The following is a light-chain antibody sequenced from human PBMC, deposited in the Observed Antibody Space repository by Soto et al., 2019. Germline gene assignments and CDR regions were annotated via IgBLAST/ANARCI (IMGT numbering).Light chain of an antibody. CDR3: AACDDSLNGVV. V-gene: IGLV1-44*01. Sequence: QSVLTQPPSASGTPGQRVTISCSGSSSDSGSNTVNWYQQLPGTAPKLLIYSNNQRPSGVPDRFSGSKSGTSASLAISGLQSEDEADYYCAACDDSLNGVVFGGVTKLTVL. CDR1: SSDSGSNT. CDR2: SNN. J-gene: IGLJ2*01.